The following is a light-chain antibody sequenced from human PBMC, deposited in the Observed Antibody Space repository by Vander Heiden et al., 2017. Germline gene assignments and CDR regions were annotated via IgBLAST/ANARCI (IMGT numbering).Light chain of an antibody. Sequence: IQLTQSPPSVSASVRDRVTIPRRASQSISTWLAWYQQIPGKAPKLLISSASSLQSGVPSRFSGSGSGTDFILTISTLQPEDFATYYCQQANSFPRTFGQGTKVEIK. CDR3: QQANSFPRT. V-gene: IGKV1-12*01. CDR2: SAS. J-gene: IGKJ1*01. CDR1: QSISTW.